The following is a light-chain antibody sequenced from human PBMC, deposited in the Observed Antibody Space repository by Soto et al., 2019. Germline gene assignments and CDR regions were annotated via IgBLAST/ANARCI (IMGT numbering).Light chain of an antibody. Sequence: EVLLTQSPATLSLAAGERATLSCRASQFLSSYLAWYQQKPGQPPRLLIYDTSNRATGIPARFSGSRSGTGLTLTISSLEPEDFGVYFCHQRNKFGQGTRLEIK. V-gene: IGKV3-11*01. J-gene: IGKJ5*01. CDR2: DTS. CDR3: HQRNK. CDR1: QFLSSY.